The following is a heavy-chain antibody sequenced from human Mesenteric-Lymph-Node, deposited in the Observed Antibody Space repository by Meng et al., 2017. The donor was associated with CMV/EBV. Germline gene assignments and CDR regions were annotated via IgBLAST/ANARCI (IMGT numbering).Heavy chain of an antibody. CDR2: INHSGST. Sequence: GSLRLSCAVYGGSFSGYYWSWIRQPPGKGLEWIGEINHSGSTNYNPSLQSRVTISADTSTNQLSLTLTSVTAADTGVYYCVRERRGRGSIPYYYHALDVWAQGTTVTVSS. D-gene: IGHD3-16*01. CDR1: GGSFSGYY. CDR3: VRERRGRGSIPYYYHALDV. J-gene: IGHJ6*02. V-gene: IGHV4-34*01.